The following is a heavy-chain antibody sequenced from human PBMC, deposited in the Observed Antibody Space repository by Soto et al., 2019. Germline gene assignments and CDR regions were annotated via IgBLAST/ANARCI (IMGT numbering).Heavy chain of an antibody. Sequence: GGSLRLSCAASGFTFSSYAMSWVRQAPGKGLEWVSAISGSGGSTYYADSVKGRFTISRDNSKNTLYLQMNSLRAEDTAVYYCAKVHPRASQPPLGMDVWGQGTTVTVS. CDR2: ISGSGGST. CDR1: GFTFSSYA. D-gene: IGHD2-2*01. J-gene: IGHJ6*02. CDR3: AKVHPRASQPPLGMDV. V-gene: IGHV3-23*01.